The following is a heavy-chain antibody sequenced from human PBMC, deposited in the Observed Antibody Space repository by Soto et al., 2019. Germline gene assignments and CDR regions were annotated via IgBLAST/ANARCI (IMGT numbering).Heavy chain of an antibody. CDR2: IKQDGSEK. CDR3: AKTHGYSGFVGGPAFAY. Sequence: EVQLVESGGGLVQPGGSLRLSCAASGFTFSSYWMSWVRQAPGKGLEWVANIKQDGSEKYYVGSVKGRFTISRDNAKNTLFLQMNGLRVEETAVYYCAKTHGYSGFVGGPAFAYWGQGALVTVSS. D-gene: IGHD5-12*01. J-gene: IGHJ4*02. V-gene: IGHV3-7*02. CDR1: GFTFSSYW.